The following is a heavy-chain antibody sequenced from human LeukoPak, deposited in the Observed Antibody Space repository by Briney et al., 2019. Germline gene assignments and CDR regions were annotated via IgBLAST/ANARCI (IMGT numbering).Heavy chain of an antibody. V-gene: IGHV4-34*01. CDR2: INHSGST. CDR3: ARYRSRTFGGVIATRNWFDP. J-gene: IGHJ5*02. CDR1: GGSFSGYY. Sequence: SETLPLTCAVYGGSFSGYYWSWIRQPPGKGLEWIGEINHSGSTNYNPSLKSRVTISVDTSKNQFSLKLSSVTAADTAVYYCARYRSRTFGGVIATRNWFDPWGQGTLVTVSS. D-gene: IGHD3-16*02.